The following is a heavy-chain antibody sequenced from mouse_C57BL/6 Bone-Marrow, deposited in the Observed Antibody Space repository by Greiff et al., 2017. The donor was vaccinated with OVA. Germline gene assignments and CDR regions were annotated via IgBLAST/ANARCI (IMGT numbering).Heavy chain of an antibody. CDR3: ARRDYDYHYAMDY. V-gene: IGHV1-63*01. J-gene: IGHJ4*01. D-gene: IGHD2-4*01. CDR1: GYTFTNYW. CDR2: IYPGGGYT. Sequence: QVQLQQSGAELVRPGTSVKMSCKASGYTFTNYWIGWAKQRPGHGLEWIGDIYPGGGYTNYNEKFKGKATLTADKSSSTAYLQFSSLTSDDSAIYYCARRDYDYHYAMDYWGQGTSVTVSS.